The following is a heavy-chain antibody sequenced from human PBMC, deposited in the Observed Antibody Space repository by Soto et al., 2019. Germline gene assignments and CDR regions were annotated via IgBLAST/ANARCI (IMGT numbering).Heavy chain of an antibody. V-gene: IGHV1-8*02. CDR3: ARASSSPSTKLYYFDY. J-gene: IGHJ4*02. D-gene: IGHD6-6*01. CDR2: MNPNSGNT. CDR1: GYTFTSYD. Sequence: ASVKVSCKASGYTFTSYDINWVRQATGQGLEWMGWMNPNSGNTGYAQKFQGRVTMTRNTSISTAYMELSSLRSEDTAVYYCARASSSPSTKLYYFDYWGQGTLVTVSS.